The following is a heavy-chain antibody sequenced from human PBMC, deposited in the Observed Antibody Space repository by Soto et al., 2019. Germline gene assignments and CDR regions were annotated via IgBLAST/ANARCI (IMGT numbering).Heavy chain of an antibody. CDR2: IRSKANSYAT. CDR3: GRISPHYAFDI. J-gene: IGHJ3*02. V-gene: IGHV3-73*01. D-gene: IGHD3-10*01. CDR1: GFTFSGSA. Sequence: GGSLRLSCASSGFTFSGSAMHLVRQASGKGLEWVGRIRSKANSYATAYAASVKGRFTISRDDSKNTAYLQMNSLKTEDTAVYYCGRISPHYAFDIWGQGTMVTV.